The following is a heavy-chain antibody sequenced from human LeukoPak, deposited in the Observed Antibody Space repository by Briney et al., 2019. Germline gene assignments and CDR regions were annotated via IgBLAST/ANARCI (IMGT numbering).Heavy chain of an antibody. CDR2: INHSGST. CDR1: GGSFSGYY. CDR3: ARDWGAAGTNWFDP. J-gene: IGHJ5*02. D-gene: IGHD6-13*01. V-gene: IGHV4-34*01. Sequence: SETLSLTCAVYGGSFSGYYWSWIRQPPGKGLEWIGEINHSGSTNYNPSLKSRVTISVDTSKNQFSLKLSSVTAADTAVYYCARDWGAAGTNWFDPWGQGTLVTVSS.